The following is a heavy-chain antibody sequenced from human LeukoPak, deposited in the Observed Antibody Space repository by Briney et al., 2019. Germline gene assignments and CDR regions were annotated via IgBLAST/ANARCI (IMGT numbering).Heavy chain of an antibody. CDR1: GYTFTSYG. Sequence: ASVKVPCKASGYTFTSYGISWVRQAPGQGLEWMGWISAYNGNTNYAQKLQGRVTMTTDTSTSTAYMELRSLRSDDTAVYYCARDAYYDFWSGYYTGSTSFDPWGQGTLVTVSS. CDR2: ISAYNGNT. V-gene: IGHV1-18*01. CDR3: ARDAYYDFWSGYYTGSTSFDP. J-gene: IGHJ5*02. D-gene: IGHD3-3*01.